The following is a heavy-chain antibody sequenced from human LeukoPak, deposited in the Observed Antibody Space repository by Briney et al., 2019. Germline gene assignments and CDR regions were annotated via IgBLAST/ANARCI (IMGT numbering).Heavy chain of an antibody. J-gene: IGHJ2*01. V-gene: IGHV3-9*01. Sequence: PGGSLRLSCAVSGFTFDDYAMQWVRHAPGRGLEWVSGINWKTGNGIYADSVKGRFTISRDNAKNSLYLQMSSLRAEDTALYYCTRRAARWQFDLWGRGTLLTVSS. D-gene: IGHD5-24*01. CDR1: GFTFDDYA. CDR2: INWKTGNG. CDR3: TRRAARWQFDL.